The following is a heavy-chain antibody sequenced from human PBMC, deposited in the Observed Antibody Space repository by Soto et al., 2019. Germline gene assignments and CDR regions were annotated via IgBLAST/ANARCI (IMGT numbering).Heavy chain of an antibody. CDR2: ISGSGSRI. V-gene: IGHV3-23*01. Sequence: GGSLRLSCVGSGFTFNSYSITWVRQAPGTGLEWVSGISGSGSRIYYADSVKGRFTISRDNSENTLYLQMNSLRVEDTAVYYCASSLTTSLYYYYGMDVWGHGTMVTVSS. D-gene: IGHD4-17*01. CDR1: GFTFNSYS. CDR3: ASSLTTSLYYYYGMDV. J-gene: IGHJ6*02.